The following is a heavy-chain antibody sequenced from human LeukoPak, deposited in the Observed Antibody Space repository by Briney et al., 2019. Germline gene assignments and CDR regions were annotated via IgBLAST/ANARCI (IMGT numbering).Heavy chain of an antibody. CDR2: IYPGDSDT. Sequence: GESLKISCKGSGYSFTSYWIGWVRQMPGKGLEWMGIIYPGDSDTRYSPSFQGQVTISADKSISTAYLQWSSLKASDTAMYYCARRLYCSGGTCSINFDYWGQGTLVTVSS. D-gene: IGHD2-15*01. CDR3: ARRLYCSGGTCSINFDY. CDR1: GYSFTSYW. J-gene: IGHJ4*02. V-gene: IGHV5-51*01.